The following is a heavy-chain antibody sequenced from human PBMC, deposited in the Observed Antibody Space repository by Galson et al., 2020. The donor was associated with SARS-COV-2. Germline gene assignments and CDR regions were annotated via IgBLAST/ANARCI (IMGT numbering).Heavy chain of an antibody. CDR3: ARHTFDWLLEGLGAFDF. Sequence: SGPTLVKPTQTLTLTCAFSGFSLTSSGMRVRWIRQPPGKAQASLARIDGDDDKVYSPSLKTRLSISKDTSKNQVVLTMTNMDPLDTATYFCARHTFDWLLEGLGAFDFWGHGTTVLVSS. J-gene: IGHJ3*01. V-gene: IGHV2-70*04. CDR2: IDGDDDK. CDR1: GFSLTSSGMR. D-gene: IGHD3-9*01.